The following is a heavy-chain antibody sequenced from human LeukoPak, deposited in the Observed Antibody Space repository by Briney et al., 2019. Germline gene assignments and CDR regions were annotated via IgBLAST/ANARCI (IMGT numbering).Heavy chain of an antibody. V-gene: IGHV1-18*04. CDR1: GYTFAAYG. Sequence: ASVKVSCKASGYTFAAYGISWVRQAPGQGLEWMGSISVHNGYTNYAQKYQDRVTLTTDESTSTAYMELRSLRSDDTAVYYCARRVGAPYTWFDPWGRGTLVTVSS. D-gene: IGHD1-26*01. CDR2: ISVHNGYT. CDR3: ARRVGAPYTWFDP. J-gene: IGHJ5*02.